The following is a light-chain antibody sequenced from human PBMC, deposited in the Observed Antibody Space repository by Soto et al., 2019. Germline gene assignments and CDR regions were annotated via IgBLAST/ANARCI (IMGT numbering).Light chain of an antibody. CDR1: QRVSTNY. J-gene: IGKJ1*01. CDR2: GAS. V-gene: IGKV3-20*01. Sequence: DSVLTQSPGTLSLSPGEGATLSCRASQRVSTNYLAWYQQKPGQAPRLLLYGASSRATGIPDRFSGSGSETDFTLTIGRLEPEDFAVYLCQQSGSSPWTFGQGTKVEL. CDR3: QQSGSSPWT.